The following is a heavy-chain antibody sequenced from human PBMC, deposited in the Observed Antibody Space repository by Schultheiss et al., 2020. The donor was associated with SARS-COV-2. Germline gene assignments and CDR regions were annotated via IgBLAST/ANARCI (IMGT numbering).Heavy chain of an antibody. CDR1: GGSVTSASDH. V-gene: IGHV4-61*01. Sequence: SETLSLTCTVSGGSVTSASDHWSWIRQPPGKGLEWIGYIYHSGNIKYSSSLKSRVSISVDTSKNQVSLKVRSVTAADTAVYYCARDIVVQFDPWGQGTLVTVSS. J-gene: IGHJ5*02. CDR2: IYHSGNI. D-gene: IGHD2-2*01. CDR3: ARDIVVQFDP.